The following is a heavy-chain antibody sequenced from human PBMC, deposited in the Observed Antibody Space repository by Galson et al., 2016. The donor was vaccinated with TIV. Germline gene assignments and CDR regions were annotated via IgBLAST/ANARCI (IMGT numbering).Heavy chain of an antibody. Sequence: SLRLSCAVSGFSFGDNAISWFRQTPEKGLEWVGFIRSKPYGGTAEYAASVRGRFTISRDDSRSTAYLQMDSLKSEDTAVYYCARGRGEIWGPGTLVTVSS. CDR2: IRSKPYGGTA. J-gene: IGHJ4*02. V-gene: IGHV3-49*03. D-gene: IGHD3-10*01. CDR3: ARGRGEI. CDR1: GFSFGDNA.